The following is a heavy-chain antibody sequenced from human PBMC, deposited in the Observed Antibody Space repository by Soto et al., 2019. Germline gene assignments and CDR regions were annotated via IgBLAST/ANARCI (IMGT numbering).Heavy chain of an antibody. CDR1: GFTFSNYA. D-gene: IGHD3-9*01. J-gene: IGHJ1*01. V-gene: IGHV3-23*01. CDR2: LGDSASSP. CDR3: AKDRGLVALENCQH. Sequence: DVQLLESGGGFVQPGVSLRLSGAASGFTFSNYAMTWVRQAPGTGPEWVSTLGDSASSPYYTDSVTGRCIISRDNSKNTMYLQMNSLIADDTAVYFGAKDRGLVALENCQHWGQGTLVTVS.